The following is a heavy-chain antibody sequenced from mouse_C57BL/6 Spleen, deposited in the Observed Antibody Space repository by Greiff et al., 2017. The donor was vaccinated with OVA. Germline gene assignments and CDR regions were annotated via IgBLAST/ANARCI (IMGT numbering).Heavy chain of an antibody. CDR2: INPSDSYT. CDR3: ARDSAGYRRVFDY. Sequence: VQLQQPGAELVMPGASVKLSCKASGYTFTSYWMHWVKQRPGQGLEWIGEINPSDSYTNYNQKFKGKSTLTVDKSSSTAYMQLSSLTSGDSAVYYCARDSAGYRRVFDYWGQGTTLTVSS. D-gene: IGHD3-2*02. CDR1: GYTFTSYW. J-gene: IGHJ2*01. V-gene: IGHV1-69*01.